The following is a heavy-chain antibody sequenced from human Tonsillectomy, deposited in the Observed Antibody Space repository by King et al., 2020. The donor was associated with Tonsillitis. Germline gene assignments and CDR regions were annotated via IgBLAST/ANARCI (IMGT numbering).Heavy chain of an antibody. J-gene: IGHJ4*02. CDR2: ISSSSSTI. V-gene: IGHV3-48*02. CDR3: ARVGVVPAVMWGYIDY. D-gene: IGHD2-2*01. Sequence: VQLVESEGGLVQPGGSLRLSCATSGFTFSSYSMNWVRQAPGKGLEWVSYISSSSSTIFYADSVKGRFTISRDNAKNSLYMQMNSLRDEDTAVYYCARVGVVPAVMWGYIDYWGQGMFVTVSS. CDR1: GFTFSSYS.